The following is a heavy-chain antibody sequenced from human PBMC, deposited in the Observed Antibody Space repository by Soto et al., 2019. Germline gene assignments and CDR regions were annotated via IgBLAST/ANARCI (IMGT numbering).Heavy chain of an antibody. D-gene: IGHD6-13*01. CDR3: ARDPYSSSDGSLRGGYGMEV. CDR2: IYYSGST. Sequence: QVQLQESGPGLVKPSETLSLTCSVSCGSISSNYWRWIRQPPGKGLEWIGYIYYSGSTNYNPSLKSRVTISADTSKNQCSLKLSTVTAADTAVYYCARDPYSSSDGSLRGGYGMEVWGQGTTVTVSS. J-gene: IGHJ6*02. V-gene: IGHV4-59*01. CDR1: CGSISSNY.